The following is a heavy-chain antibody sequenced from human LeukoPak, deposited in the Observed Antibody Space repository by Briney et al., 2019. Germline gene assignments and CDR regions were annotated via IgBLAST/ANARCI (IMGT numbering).Heavy chain of an antibody. CDR3: ARVPDYDDYDAEPGNNWFDP. Sequence: ASVKVSCKASGYTFTGYYMHWVRQAPGQGLEWMGWINPNSGGTNYAQKFQGRVTMTRDTSISTAYMELSRLRSDDTAVYYCARVPDYDDYDAEPGNNWFDPWGQGTLVTVSS. CDR1: GYTFTGYY. CDR2: INPNSGGT. D-gene: IGHD4-17*01. V-gene: IGHV1-2*02. J-gene: IGHJ5*02.